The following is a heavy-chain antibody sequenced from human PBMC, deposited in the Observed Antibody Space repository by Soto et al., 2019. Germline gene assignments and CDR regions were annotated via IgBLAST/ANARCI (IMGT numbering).Heavy chain of an antibody. J-gene: IGHJ4*02. Sequence: ASVKVSCKASGYTFTSYGISWVRQAPGQGLEWIGWISAYNGNTNYAQKLQGRVTMTTDTSTSTAYMELRSLRSDDTAVYYCARQNIVATTLGYWGQGTLVTVSS. CDR2: ISAYNGNT. D-gene: IGHD5-12*01. CDR3: ARQNIVATTLGY. V-gene: IGHV1-18*01. CDR1: GYTFTSYG.